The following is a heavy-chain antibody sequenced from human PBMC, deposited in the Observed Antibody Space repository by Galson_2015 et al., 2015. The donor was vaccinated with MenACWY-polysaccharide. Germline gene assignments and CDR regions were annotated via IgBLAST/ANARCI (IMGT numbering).Heavy chain of an antibody. J-gene: IGHJ3*02. CDR1: GSTLSNSG. Sequence: LRLSCVASGSTLSNSGMHRVPHALQEGLEWGALIQYDRSNTVYTQSVRGRFTISRDNSKNTVFLEMNTVGVEDPSVYYCAREGSKIVFHAFDIWGQGEMVTVSS. V-gene: IGHV3-30*02. CDR2: IQYDRSNT. D-gene: IGHD4-11*01. CDR3: AREGSKIVFHAFDI.